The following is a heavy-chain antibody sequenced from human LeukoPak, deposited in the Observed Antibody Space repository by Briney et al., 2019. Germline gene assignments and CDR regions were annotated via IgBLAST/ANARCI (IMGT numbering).Heavy chain of an antibody. J-gene: IGHJ2*01. CDR2: IWYDGSNK. CDR1: GFIFSDYG. V-gene: IGHV3-33*06. D-gene: IGHD1-26*01. CDR3: AKDGGTVGATTHWYSGL. Sequence: PGGSLRLSCAASGFIFSDYGMHWVRQAPGKGLEWVAIIWYDGSNKYYADSVKGRFTIFRDNSKNTLCLQMNTLRAEDTAIYYCAKDGGTVGATTHWYSGLWGRGTLVTVSS.